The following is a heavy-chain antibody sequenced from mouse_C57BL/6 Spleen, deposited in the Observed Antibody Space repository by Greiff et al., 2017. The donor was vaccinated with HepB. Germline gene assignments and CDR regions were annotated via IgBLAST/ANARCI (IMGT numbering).Heavy chain of an antibody. D-gene: IGHD2-1*01. CDR3: ASIYYGKVDYFDY. CDR2: IHPNSGST. V-gene: IGHV1-64*01. J-gene: IGHJ2*01. Sequence: QVQLKQPGAELVKPGASVKLSCKASGYTFTSYWMHWVKQRPGQGLEWIGMIHPNSGSTNYNEKFKSKATLTLDKSSSTAYMQLSSLTSEDSAVYYCASIYYGKVDYFDYWGQGTTLTVSS. CDR1: GYTFTSYW.